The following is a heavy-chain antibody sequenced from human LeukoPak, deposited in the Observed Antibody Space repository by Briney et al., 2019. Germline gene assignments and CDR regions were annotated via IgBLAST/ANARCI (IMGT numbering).Heavy chain of an antibody. D-gene: IGHD3-22*01. CDR2: ISGSGGST. Sequence: GGSLRLSCAASGFTFSSYAMHWVRQAPGKGLEWVSAISGSGGSTYYADSVKGRFTISRDNSKNTLYLQMNSLRAEDTAVYYCARDYYDSSAGPPFDIWGQGTMVTVSS. CDR1: GFTFSSYA. J-gene: IGHJ3*02. CDR3: ARDYYDSSAGPPFDI. V-gene: IGHV3-23*01.